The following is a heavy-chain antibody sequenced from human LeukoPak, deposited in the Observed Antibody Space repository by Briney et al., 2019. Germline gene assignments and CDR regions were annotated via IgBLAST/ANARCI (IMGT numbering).Heavy chain of an antibody. CDR2: ISGRDGNT. V-gene: IGHV3-23*01. CDR1: GFTFSSYA. CDR3: TRDRIVMSGFFDY. J-gene: IGHJ4*02. Sequence: GGSLRLFCAASGFTFSSYAMSWVRQAPGKGLEWVSAISGRDGNTYYADSVKGRFTISRDNSKNTLYLQMISLRAEDTAIYFCTRDRIVMSGFFDYWGQGTLVTVSS. D-gene: IGHD6-19*01.